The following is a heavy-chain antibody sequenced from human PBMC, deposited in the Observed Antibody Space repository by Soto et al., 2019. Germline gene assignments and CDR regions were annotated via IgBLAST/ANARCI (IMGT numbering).Heavy chain of an antibody. CDR3: ARGPSGDKIDY. Sequence: SETLSLTCTVSSGSISNYYWSWIRQPPGRGLEWIGYIYDSESTKYNPSLKSRVTISVDTSGNQFSLKLNSVSAADTAVYYCARGPSGDKIDYWGQGIQVTVSS. V-gene: IGHV4-59*08. J-gene: IGHJ4*02. D-gene: IGHD7-27*01. CDR2: IYDSEST. CDR1: SGSISNYY.